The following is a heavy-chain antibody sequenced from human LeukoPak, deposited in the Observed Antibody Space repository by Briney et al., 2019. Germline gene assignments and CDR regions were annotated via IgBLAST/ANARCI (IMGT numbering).Heavy chain of an antibody. CDR1: VSAVTSSG. CDR3: ARGWLRSNY. V-gene: IGHV1-18*01. J-gene: IGHJ4*02. D-gene: IGHD5-12*01. Sequence: ASVKLSCKCSVSAVTSSGISWGRLPHGPGLEWMGWISAYNGNTYYAQTLQSRVTMTTDTTTSTAYMELKSLRSDDTAVYFCARGWLRSNYWGQGTLVTVSS. CDR2: ISAYNGNT.